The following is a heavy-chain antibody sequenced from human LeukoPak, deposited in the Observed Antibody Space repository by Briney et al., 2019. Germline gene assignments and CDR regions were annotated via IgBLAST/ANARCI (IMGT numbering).Heavy chain of an antibody. V-gene: IGHV5-51*03. CDR3: ARRNDFWSGVNWFDP. Sequence: KPGESLKISCKGSGYSFTSYWIGWVRQMPGKGLEWMGIIYPGDSDTRYSPSFQGQVTISADKSISTAYLQWSSLKASDTAMYYCARRNDFWSGVNWFDPWGQGTLVTVSS. J-gene: IGHJ5*02. D-gene: IGHD3-3*01. CDR2: IYPGDSDT. CDR1: GYSFTSYW.